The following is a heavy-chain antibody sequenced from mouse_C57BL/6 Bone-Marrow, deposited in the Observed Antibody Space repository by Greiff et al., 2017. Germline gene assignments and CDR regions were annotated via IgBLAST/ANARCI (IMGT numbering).Heavy chain of an antibody. Sequence: QVQLQQPGAELVKPGASVKMSCKASGYTFPSYWITWVKQRPGQGLEWIGDIYPGSGSTNYNEKFKSKATLTVDTSSSTAYMQLSSLTSEDTAVYYCTTDGYLRSAWFAYWGQGTLVTVSA. J-gene: IGHJ3*01. D-gene: IGHD2-3*01. V-gene: IGHV1-55*01. CDR2: IYPGSGST. CDR1: GYTFPSYW. CDR3: TTDGYLRSAWFAY.